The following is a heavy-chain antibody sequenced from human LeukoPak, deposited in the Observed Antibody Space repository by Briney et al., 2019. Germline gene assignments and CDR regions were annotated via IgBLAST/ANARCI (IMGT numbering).Heavy chain of an antibody. CDR2: IKQDGSEK. J-gene: IGHJ4*02. V-gene: IGHV3-7*01. D-gene: IGHD3-10*01. Sequence: GGSLRLSCAASGFTFSSYWMSRVRQAPGKGLEWVANIKQDGSEKYYVDSVKGRFTISRDNAKNSLYLQMNSLRAEDTAVYYCARDLRYYGSGSEFDYWGQGTLVTVSS. CDR3: ARDLRYYGSGSEFDY. CDR1: GFTFSSYW.